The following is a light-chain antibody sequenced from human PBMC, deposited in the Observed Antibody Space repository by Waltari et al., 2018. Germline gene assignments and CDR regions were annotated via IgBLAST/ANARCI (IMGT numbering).Light chain of an antibody. CDR2: GAS. CDR3: QQYGTLIT. CDR1: QSVRSSY. V-gene: IGKV3-20*01. J-gene: IGKJ5*01. Sequence: ELVLTQSPGTLSLSPGERATLSCRASQSVRSSYLAWYQQKPGQAPRLLIYGASSRATGIPDRFSGSGSGTDFTLTISRLEPEDFAVYYCQQYGTLITFGQGTRLEIK.